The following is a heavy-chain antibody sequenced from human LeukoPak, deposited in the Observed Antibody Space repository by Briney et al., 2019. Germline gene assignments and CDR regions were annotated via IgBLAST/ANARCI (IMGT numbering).Heavy chain of an antibody. CDR3: AKDRVRYGSGTPPGV. CDR2: IRYDGSNK. D-gene: IGHD3-10*01. J-gene: IGHJ4*02. CDR1: GFTFSSYG. V-gene: IGHV3-30*02. Sequence: GGSLRLSCAASGFTFSSYGMHWVRQAPGKGLEWVAFIRYDGSNKYYADSVKGRFTISRDNSKNTLYLQMNSLRAEDTAVYYCAKDRVRYGSGTPPGVWGQGTLVTVSS.